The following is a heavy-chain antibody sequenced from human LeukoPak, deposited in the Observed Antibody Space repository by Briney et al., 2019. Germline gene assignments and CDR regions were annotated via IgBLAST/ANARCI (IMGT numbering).Heavy chain of an antibody. Sequence: GASVKVSCKASGYTFTSYGISWVRQAPGQGLEWMGWISASNGNTNYAQKLQGRVTMTTDTSTSTAYMELRSLRSDDTAVYYCARDAILWFGELPRNYYFDYWGQGTLVTVSS. CDR3: ARDAILWFGELPRNYYFDY. CDR2: ISASNGNT. D-gene: IGHD3-10*01. J-gene: IGHJ4*02. CDR1: GYTFTSYG. V-gene: IGHV1-18*01.